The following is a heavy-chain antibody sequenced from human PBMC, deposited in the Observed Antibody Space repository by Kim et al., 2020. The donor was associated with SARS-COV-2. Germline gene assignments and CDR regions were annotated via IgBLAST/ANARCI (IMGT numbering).Heavy chain of an antibody. J-gene: IGHJ4*02. Sequence: IYYAEPVRGRFTISTEHDKNSLYLQMNSLRAEDTAVYYCARGPNYSPFDYWGQGTLVTVSS. V-gene: IGHV3-21*01. CDR3: ARGPNYSPFDY. CDR2: I. D-gene: IGHD4-4*01.